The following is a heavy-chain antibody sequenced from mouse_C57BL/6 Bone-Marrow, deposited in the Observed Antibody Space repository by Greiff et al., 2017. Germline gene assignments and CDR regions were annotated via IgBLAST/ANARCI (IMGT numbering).Heavy chain of an antibody. CDR2: ISSGGSYT. D-gene: IGHD5-1*01. V-gene: IGHV5-6*02. J-gene: IGHJ2*01. CDR3: ARRSTPAFDY. Sequence: EVKLMESGGDLVKPGGSLKLSCAASGFTFSSYGMSWVRQTPDKRLEWVATISSGGSYTYYPDSVKGRFTISRDNAKNTLYLQMSSLKSEDTAMYYCARRSTPAFDYWGQGTTLTVSS. CDR1: GFTFSSYG.